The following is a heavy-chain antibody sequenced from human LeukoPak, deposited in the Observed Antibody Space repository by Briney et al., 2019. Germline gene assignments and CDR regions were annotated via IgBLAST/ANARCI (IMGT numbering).Heavy chain of an antibody. J-gene: IGHJ3*02. Sequence: AETLFLTGTGSGVSISSYYWNWIRQPAGKGLEWVGRIYRSGSTNYNASLKSRVTISVDTSKNQFSLKLSSVTAADTAVYYCARDTAGYFDWVTSHVFDIWGQGTMVTVSS. V-gene: IGHV4-4*07. CDR1: GVSISSYY. CDR2: IYRSGST. CDR3: ARDTAGYFDWVTSHVFDI. D-gene: IGHD3-9*01.